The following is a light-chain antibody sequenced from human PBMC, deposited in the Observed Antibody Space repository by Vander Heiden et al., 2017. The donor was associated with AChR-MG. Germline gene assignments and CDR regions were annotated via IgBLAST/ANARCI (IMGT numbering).Light chain of an antibody. CDR3: RQTRQYPWT. Sequence: IVLTQTPLSLSVTPGQPASISCKSSQSLQYPNGETYLYWYLQKPGQPPQLLMYEVSNRFSGVPDRFSGSGSRTDFTLKISRVEAEDVGVYYCRQTRQYPWTFGQGTKVEIK. V-gene: IGKV2D-29*01. J-gene: IGKJ1*01. CDR1: QSLQYPNGETY. CDR2: EVS.